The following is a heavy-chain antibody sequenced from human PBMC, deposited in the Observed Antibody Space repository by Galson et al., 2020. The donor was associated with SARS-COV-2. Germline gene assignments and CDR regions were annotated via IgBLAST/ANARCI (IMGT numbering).Heavy chain of an antibody. J-gene: IGHJ3*02. V-gene: IGHV1-24*01. Sequence: ETIYAQKFQGRVTMTEDTSTDTAYMELSSLRSEDTAVYYCATGSGSYYPLDAFDIWGQGTMVTVSS. CDR3: ATGSGSYYPLDAFDI. CDR2: ET. D-gene: IGHD1-26*01.